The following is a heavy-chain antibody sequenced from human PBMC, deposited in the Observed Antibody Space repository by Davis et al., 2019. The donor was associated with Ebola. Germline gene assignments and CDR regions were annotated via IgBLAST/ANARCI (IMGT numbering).Heavy chain of an antibody. Sequence: PGGSLSLSCAASGFTFSSYWMSWVRQAPGKGLEWVANIKQDGSEKYYVDSVKGRFTISRDNAKNSLYLQMNSLRAEDTAVYYCARGRWLQFYYFDYWGQGTLVTVSS. CDR3: ARGRWLQFYYFDY. CDR2: IKQDGSEK. CDR1: GFTFSSYW. J-gene: IGHJ4*02. V-gene: IGHV3-7*03. D-gene: IGHD5-24*01.